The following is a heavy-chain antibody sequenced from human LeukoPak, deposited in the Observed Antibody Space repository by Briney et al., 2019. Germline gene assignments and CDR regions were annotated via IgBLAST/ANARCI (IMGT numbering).Heavy chain of an antibody. CDR2: IYPGDFDT. D-gene: IGHD4-17*01. J-gene: IGHJ4*02. V-gene: IGHV5-51*01. CDR3: ARRAVTTGYFDY. Sequence: AGESLKISCKGSGYSFTSYWIAWVRQMPGKGLEWMGIIYPGDFDTRYSPSFQGQVTISADKSISTAYLQWSSQKASDTAVYYCARRAVTTGYFDYWGQGSLVTVSS. CDR1: GYSFTSYW.